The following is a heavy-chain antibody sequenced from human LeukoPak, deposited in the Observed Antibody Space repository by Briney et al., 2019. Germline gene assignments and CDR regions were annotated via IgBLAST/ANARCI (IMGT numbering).Heavy chain of an antibody. CDR2: IYYSGST. CDR1: GGSISSYY. J-gene: IGHJ6*02. D-gene: IGHD1-26*01. V-gene: IGHV4-59*12. CDR3: ARVESYEYYCGMDV. Sequence: SETLSLTCTVSGGSISSYYWSWIRQPPGKGLEWIGYIYYSGSTNYNPSLKSRVTISVDTSKNQFSLQLNSVTPEDTAVYYCARVESYEYYCGMDVWGQGTTVTVSS.